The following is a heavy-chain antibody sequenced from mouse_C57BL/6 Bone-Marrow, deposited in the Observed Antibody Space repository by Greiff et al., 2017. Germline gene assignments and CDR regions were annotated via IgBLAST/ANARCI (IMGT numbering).Heavy chain of an antibody. Sequence: QVQLQQSGAELVRPGASVTLSCKASGYTFTDYEMHWVKQTPVHGLEWIGAIDPETGGTAYNQKFKGKAILTADKSSSTAYMELRSLTSADSAVYYCTGDWFDYWGQGTTLTVSS. CDR2: IDPETGGT. CDR1: GYTFTDYE. V-gene: IGHV1-15*01. D-gene: IGHD2-13*01. CDR3: TGDWFDY. J-gene: IGHJ2*01.